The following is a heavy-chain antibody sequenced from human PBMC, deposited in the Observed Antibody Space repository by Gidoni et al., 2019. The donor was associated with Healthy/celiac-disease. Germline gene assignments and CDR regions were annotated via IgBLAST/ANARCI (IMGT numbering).Heavy chain of an antibody. V-gene: IGHV3-21*01. CDR1: GFTFSRYS. D-gene: IGHD2-21*02. Sequence: EVQLVESGGGLVKPGGSLRLSCAASGFTFSRYSMNWVRQAPGKGLEWVSSISSSSSYIYYADSVKGRFTISRENAKNSLYLQMNSLRAEDTAVYYCARVLGLYCGGDCMGYWGQGTLVTVSS. CDR3: ARVLGLYCGGDCMGY. CDR2: ISSSSSYI. J-gene: IGHJ4*02.